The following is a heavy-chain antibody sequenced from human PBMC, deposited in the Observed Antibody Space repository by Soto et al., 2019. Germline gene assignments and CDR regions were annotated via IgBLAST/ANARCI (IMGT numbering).Heavy chain of an antibody. V-gene: IGHV3-66*01. CDR1: GFTVSTNS. D-gene: IGHD3-16*01. CDR2: IYSGGST. J-gene: IGHJ4*02. CDR3: ARDPWAADY. Sequence: EVQLVESGGGLVQPGGSLRLSCAASGFTVSTNSRSWVGRPPGKGLEWVSVIYSGGSTFYADSVRGRFTISRDNSKNTVNLQMNSLRAEDTAVYYCARDPWAADYWGQGTLVTVSS.